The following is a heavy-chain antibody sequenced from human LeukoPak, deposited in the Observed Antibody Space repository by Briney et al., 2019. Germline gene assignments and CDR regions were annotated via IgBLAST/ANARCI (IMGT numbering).Heavy chain of an antibody. J-gene: IGHJ3*02. D-gene: IGHD3-22*01. Sequence: GASVKVSCKASGYTFTSYGISWVRQAPGQGLEWMGWINPNSGGTNYAQKFQGWVTMTRDTSISTAYMELSRLRSDDTAVYYCARSGYYDSSGYYGSGAFDIWGQGTMVTVSS. V-gene: IGHV1-2*04. CDR2: INPNSGGT. CDR3: ARSGYYDSSGYYGSGAFDI. CDR1: GYTFTSYG.